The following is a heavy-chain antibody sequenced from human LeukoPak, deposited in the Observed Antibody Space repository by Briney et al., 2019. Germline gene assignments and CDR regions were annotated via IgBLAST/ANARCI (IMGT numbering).Heavy chain of an antibody. J-gene: IGHJ6*02. CDR3: ARDLSHVTAAGREYYYGMDV. V-gene: IGHV3-64*01. CDR2: ISPNGGGT. Sequence: RSGGSLRLSCAASGFTFSSYAMLWVRQAPGKGLEYVSAISPNGGGTYYANSVKGRFTMSRDNSKNTLYLQMGSLRPEDTAVYYCARDLSHVTAAGREYYYGMDVRGQGTTVTVSS. CDR1: GFTFSSYA. D-gene: IGHD6-13*01.